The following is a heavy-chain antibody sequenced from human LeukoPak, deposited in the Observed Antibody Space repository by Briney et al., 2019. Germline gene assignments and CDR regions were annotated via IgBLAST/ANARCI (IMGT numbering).Heavy chain of an antibody. CDR3: AREKPNYYDSSGYYFVGAFDI. Sequence: SETLSLTCTVSGGSISSSSYYWGWIRQPPGKGLEWIGSIYYSGSTYYNPSLKSRVTISVDTSKNQFSLELSSVTAADTAVYYCAREKPNYYDSSGYYFVGAFDIWGQGTMVTVSS. J-gene: IGHJ3*02. D-gene: IGHD3-22*01. V-gene: IGHV4-39*02. CDR2: IYYSGST. CDR1: GGSISSSSYY.